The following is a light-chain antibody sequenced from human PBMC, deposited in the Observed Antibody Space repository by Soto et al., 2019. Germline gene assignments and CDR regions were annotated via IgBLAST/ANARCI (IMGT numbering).Light chain of an antibody. CDR3: QQRSDWPST. Sequence: EIVLTQSPATLSLSPGDRATLSCRASQSDGSYLGWYQQRPGQAPRLLISDASNRATGIPARFSGSGSGTDFTLTISSLEPEDFAVYYCQQRSDWPSTFGGGTKVEIK. J-gene: IGKJ4*01. V-gene: IGKV3-11*01. CDR1: QSDGSY. CDR2: DAS.